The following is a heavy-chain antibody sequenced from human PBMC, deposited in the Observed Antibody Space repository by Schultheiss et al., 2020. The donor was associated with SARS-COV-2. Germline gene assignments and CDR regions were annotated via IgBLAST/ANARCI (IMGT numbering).Heavy chain of an antibody. CDR2: IYTSGST. V-gene: IGHV4-61*02. CDR1: GGSISSGGYY. D-gene: IGHD3-9*01. CDR3: ARATYYDVLTGRSLADGWYLDL. Sequence: SETLSLTCTVSGGSISSGGYYWSWIRQPAGKGLEWIGRIYTSGSTNYNPSLKSRVTMSVDTSKNQFSLKLSSVTAADTAVYYCARATYYDVLTGRSLADGWYLDLWGRGTRVTVSS. J-gene: IGHJ2*01.